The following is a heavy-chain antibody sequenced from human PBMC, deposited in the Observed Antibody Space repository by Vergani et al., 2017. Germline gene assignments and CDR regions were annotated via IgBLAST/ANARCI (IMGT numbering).Heavy chain of an antibody. D-gene: IGHD3-3*01. CDR3: AGTSHVLRFLEWPRFDP. CDR1: GGTFSSYA. Sequence: QVQLVQSGAEVKKPGSSVKVSCKASGGTFSSYAISWVRQAPGQGLEWMGGIIPIFGTANYAQKFQGRVTITADESTSTAYMELSMLRSGDTAVYYCAGTSHVLRFLEWPRFDPWGQGTLVTVSS. CDR2: IIPIFGTA. J-gene: IGHJ5*02. V-gene: IGHV1-69*01.